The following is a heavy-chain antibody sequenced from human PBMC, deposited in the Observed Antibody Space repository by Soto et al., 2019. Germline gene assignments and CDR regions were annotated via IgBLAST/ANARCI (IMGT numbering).Heavy chain of an antibody. CDR1: GFTFSSYG. D-gene: IGHD2-2*01. J-gene: IGHJ1*01. CDR2: ISYDGSNK. CDR3: AIAYFPGYCSSTSCYSYFQH. Sequence: PGGSLRLSCAASGFTFSSYGMHWVRQAPGKGLEWVAVISYDGSNKYYADSVKGRFTISRDNSKNTLYLQMNSLRAEDTAVYYCAIAYFPGYCSSTSCYSYFQHWGQGTLVTVSS. V-gene: IGHV3-30*03.